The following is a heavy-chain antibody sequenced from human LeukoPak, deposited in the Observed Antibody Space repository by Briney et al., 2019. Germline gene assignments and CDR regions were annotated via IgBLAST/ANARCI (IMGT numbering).Heavy chain of an antibody. CDR1: GGSFSGYY. CDR3: ARKYKSGATCQEIDY. D-gene: IGHD2-15*01. Sequence: SETLSLTFAVYGGSFSGYYRGWIRQPPGKGLEWLGSIYHSGTTYYNPSLKRRVTISLDTSKNQFSLNLTSVTAADTAMYYCARKYKSGATCQEIDYWGQGTLVTVSS. V-gene: IGHV4-38-2*01. CDR2: IYHSGTT. J-gene: IGHJ4*02.